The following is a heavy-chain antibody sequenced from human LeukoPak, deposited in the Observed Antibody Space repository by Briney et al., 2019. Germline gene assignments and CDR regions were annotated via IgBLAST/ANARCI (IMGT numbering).Heavy chain of an antibody. CDR3: ARQAYGSGTYVDY. V-gene: IGHV4-38-2*02. J-gene: IGHJ4*02. CDR1: GYSISSGYY. Sequence: SETLSLTCTVSGYSISSGYYWGWIRQPPGKGLEWIGSIYHSGSTDYNPSLKSRVTISVDTSKNQFSLKLSSVTAADTAVYYCARQAYGSGTYVDYWGQGTLVTVSS. CDR2: IYHSGST. D-gene: IGHD3-10*01.